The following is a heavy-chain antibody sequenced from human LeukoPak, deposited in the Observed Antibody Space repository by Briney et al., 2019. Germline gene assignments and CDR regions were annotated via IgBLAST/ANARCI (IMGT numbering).Heavy chain of an antibody. Sequence: PGGSLRLSCTVSGFIFSDSWMAWIRQAPGKGLEWVAIIEKNGSGKNYVDSVKGRFIISRDNAKNSLFLQMDSLKVEDTAIYHCTTDRWYSADHWGQGTLVTVSS. CDR1: GFIFSDSW. V-gene: IGHV3-7*03. CDR3: TTDRWYSADH. D-gene: IGHD2-15*01. J-gene: IGHJ5*02. CDR2: IEKNGSGK.